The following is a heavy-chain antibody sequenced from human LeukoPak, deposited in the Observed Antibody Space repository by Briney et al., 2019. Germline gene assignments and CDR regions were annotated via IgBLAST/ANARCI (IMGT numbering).Heavy chain of an antibody. CDR1: GGSISNYY. Sequence: SETLSLTCTVSGGSISNYYFSWIRQPPGKGLEWIGYIHYSGSTNYNPSLKSRVTISLDTSKNQFSLMLSSVTAADTAVYYCARDTWGYYDGSGYYYYFDYWGQGTLVTVSS. CDR3: ARDTWGYYDGSGYYYYFDY. D-gene: IGHD3-22*01. V-gene: IGHV4-59*01. CDR2: IHYSGST. J-gene: IGHJ4*02.